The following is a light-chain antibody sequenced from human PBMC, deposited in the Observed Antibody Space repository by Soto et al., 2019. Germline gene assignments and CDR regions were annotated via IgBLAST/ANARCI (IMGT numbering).Light chain of an antibody. CDR1: QTVTNRY. V-gene: IGKV3-20*01. Sequence: EIVLTQSPGTLSLSPGEGATLSCRASQTVTNRYFSWYQQKPGQAPRLVICGTSNRATGIPDRFSGSGSGTDFTLTISRLEPEDFAVYYCQQYGLAPHTFGGGTKVEIK. CDR3: QQYGLAPHT. J-gene: IGKJ4*01. CDR2: GTS.